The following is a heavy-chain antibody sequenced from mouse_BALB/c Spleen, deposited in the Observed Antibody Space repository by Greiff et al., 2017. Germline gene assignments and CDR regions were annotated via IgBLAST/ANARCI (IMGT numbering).Heavy chain of an antibody. CDR2: ILPGSGST. Sequence: VQLQQSGPELVKPGASVKISCKATGYTFSSYWIEWVKQRPGHGLEWIGEILPGSGSTNYNEKFKGKATFTADTSSNTAYMQLSSLTSEDSAVYYCARVETGEYYAMDYWGQGTSVTVSS. CDR3: ARVETGEYYAMDY. J-gene: IGHJ4*01. V-gene: IGHV1-9*01. CDR1: GYTFSSYW.